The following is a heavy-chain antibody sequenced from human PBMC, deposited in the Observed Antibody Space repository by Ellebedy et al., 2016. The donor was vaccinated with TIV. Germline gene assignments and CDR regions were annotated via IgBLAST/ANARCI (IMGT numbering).Heavy chain of an antibody. CDR3: ARVMVGYSGCGANIYYFDY. CDR1: GYTFTSYG. D-gene: IGHD5-12*01. V-gene: IGHV1-18*01. Sequence: AASVKVSCKASGYTFTSYGISWVRQAPGQGLEWMGWISAYNGNTNYAQKLQGRVTMTTDTSTSTAYMELRSLRSDDTAVYYCARVMVGYSGCGANIYYFDYWGQGTLVTVSS. CDR2: ISAYNGNT. J-gene: IGHJ4*02.